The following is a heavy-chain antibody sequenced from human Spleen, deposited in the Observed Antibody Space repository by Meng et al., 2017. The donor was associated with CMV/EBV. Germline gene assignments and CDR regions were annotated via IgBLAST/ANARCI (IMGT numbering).Heavy chain of an antibody. CDR1: AYSVTNSYF. CDR2: FYHSGTI. J-gene: IGHJ5*02. V-gene: IGHV4-38-2*01. CDR3: ARPRSSSWDWFDP. D-gene: IGHD6-13*01. Sequence: GSLRLSCAVSAYSVTNSYFWGWIRQPPGKGLEWIATFYHSGTIYYNPSLKSRVTISVDTSKNQFSLKLSSVTAADTAVYYCARPRSSSWDWFDPWGQGTLVTVSS.